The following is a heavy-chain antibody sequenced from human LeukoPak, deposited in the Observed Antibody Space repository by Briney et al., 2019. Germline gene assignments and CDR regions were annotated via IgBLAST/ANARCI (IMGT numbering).Heavy chain of an antibody. CDR3: AKGGVNWHSYYYYGMDV. CDR2: ISGSGDST. J-gene: IGHJ6*02. Sequence: PGGSLRLSCAASGFTFSSYAMSWVRQAPGKGLEWVSAISGSGDSTYYGDSVKGRFTISRDNSKNTLYLQMNSLRAEDTAVYYCAKGGVNWHSYYYYGMDVWGQGTTVTVSS. CDR1: GFTFSSYA. V-gene: IGHV3-23*01. D-gene: IGHD1-7*01.